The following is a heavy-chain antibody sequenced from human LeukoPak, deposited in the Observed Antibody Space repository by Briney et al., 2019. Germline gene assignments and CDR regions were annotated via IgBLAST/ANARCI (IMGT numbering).Heavy chain of an antibody. D-gene: IGHD4-23*01. Sequence: LETLSLTCAVYGGSFSGYYWSWIRQPPGKGLEWIGEINHSGSTNYNPSLKSRVTISVDTSKNQFSLKLSSVTAADTAVYYCAVDYGGNSHFDYWGQGTLVTVSS. CDR1: GGSFSGYY. CDR2: INHSGST. J-gene: IGHJ4*02. CDR3: AVDYGGNSHFDY. V-gene: IGHV4-34*01.